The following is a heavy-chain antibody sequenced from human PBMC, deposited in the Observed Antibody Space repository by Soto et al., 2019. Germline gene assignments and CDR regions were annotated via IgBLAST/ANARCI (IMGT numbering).Heavy chain of an antibody. Sequence: TLSLTCTVSGGSISSGGYYWSWIRQHPGKGLEWIGYIYYSGSTYYNPSLKSRVTISVDTSKNQFSLKLSSVTAADTAVYYCARSLFDWLLTGINWFDPWGQGTLVTVSS. D-gene: IGHD3-9*01. CDR1: GGSISSGGYY. V-gene: IGHV4-31*03. CDR2: IYYSGST. J-gene: IGHJ5*02. CDR3: ARSLFDWLLTGINWFDP.